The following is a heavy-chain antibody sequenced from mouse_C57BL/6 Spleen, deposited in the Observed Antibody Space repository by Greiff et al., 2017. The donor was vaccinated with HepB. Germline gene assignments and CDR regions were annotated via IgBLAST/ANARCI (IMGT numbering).Heavy chain of an antibody. D-gene: IGHD2-12*01. CDR2: ISDGGSYT. J-gene: IGHJ4*01. V-gene: IGHV5-4*01. Sequence: DVQLQESGGGLVKPGGSLKLSCAASGFTFSSYAMSWVRQTPEKRLEWVATISDGGSYTYYPDNVKGRFTISRDNAKNNLYLQMSHLKSEDTAMYYCARGRYSPYAMDYWGQGTSVTVSS. CDR3: ARGRYSPYAMDY. CDR1: GFTFSSYA.